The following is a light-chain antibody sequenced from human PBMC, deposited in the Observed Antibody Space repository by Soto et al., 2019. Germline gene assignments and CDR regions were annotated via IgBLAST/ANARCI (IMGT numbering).Light chain of an antibody. V-gene: IGLV2-11*01. Sequence: QSVLTQPRSVSGSPGQSVTISCAGTSSDVGGYNYVSWYQQYPGKAPKLMISDVSKRPSGVPDRFSGSKSGNTASLTISGLQAEDEADYYCCSYAGTYTPVVFGGGTKLTAL. CDR2: DVS. CDR1: SSDVGGYNY. CDR3: CSYAGTYTPVV. J-gene: IGLJ2*01.